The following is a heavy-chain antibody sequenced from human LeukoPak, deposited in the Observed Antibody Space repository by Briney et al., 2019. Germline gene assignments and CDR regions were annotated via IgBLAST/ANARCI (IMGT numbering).Heavy chain of an antibody. CDR3: ALDQWRFDY. Sequence: GGSLRLSCAASGFIFSSYEMNWVRQAPGKGPEWVSYISGSGSTIYYADSVKGRFTISRDNAKNSLSLQMNSLRAEDTAVYYCALDQWRFDYWGQGTLVTVSS. J-gene: IGHJ4*02. CDR2: ISGSGSTI. CDR1: GFIFSSYE. D-gene: IGHD1/OR15-1a*01. V-gene: IGHV3-48*03.